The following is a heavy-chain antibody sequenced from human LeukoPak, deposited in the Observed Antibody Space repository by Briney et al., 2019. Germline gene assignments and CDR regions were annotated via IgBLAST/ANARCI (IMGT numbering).Heavy chain of an antibody. CDR1: GFTFSSYA. CDR2: ISSNGGST. Sequence: GGSLRLSCAASGFTFSSYAMHWVRQAPGKGLEYVSAISSNGGSTYYANSVKGRFTISRDNSKNTLYLQMNSLRAEDTAVYYCANKPHYYDSSGYYSYWGQGTLVTVSS. CDR3: ANKPHYYDSSGYYSY. J-gene: IGHJ4*02. V-gene: IGHV3-64*01. D-gene: IGHD3-22*01.